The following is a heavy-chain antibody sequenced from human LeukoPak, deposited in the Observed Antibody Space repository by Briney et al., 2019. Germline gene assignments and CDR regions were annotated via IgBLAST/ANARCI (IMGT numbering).Heavy chain of an antibody. CDR3: AREGPYYYDSSGYPEDAFDI. D-gene: IGHD3-22*01. Sequence: GASVKVSCKASGYTFTSYGISWVRQAPGQGLEWMGWISAYNGNTNYAQKLQGRVTMTTDTSTSTAYMELRSLRSDDTAVYYCAREGPYYYDSSGYPEDAFDIWGQGTMVTVSS. V-gene: IGHV1-18*01. CDR2: ISAYNGNT. J-gene: IGHJ3*02. CDR1: GYTFTSYG.